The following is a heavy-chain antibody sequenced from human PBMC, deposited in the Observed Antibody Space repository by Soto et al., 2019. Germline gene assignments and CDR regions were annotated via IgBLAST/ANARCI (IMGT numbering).Heavy chain of an antibody. CDR1: GFTFSSYA. CDR3: AKRAGGSSGPCDY. CDR2: ISVGGGNT. J-gene: IGHJ4*02. V-gene: IGHV3-23*01. D-gene: IGHD6-19*01. Sequence: EVQLLESGGGLVQPGGSLRLSCAASGFTFSSYAMNWVRQAPGKGLEWVSGISVGGGNTYYADSVKGLFTISRDNSQNTLHLQGNSLRAEDTAVYFCAKRAGGSSGPCDYWGQGTLVTVSS.